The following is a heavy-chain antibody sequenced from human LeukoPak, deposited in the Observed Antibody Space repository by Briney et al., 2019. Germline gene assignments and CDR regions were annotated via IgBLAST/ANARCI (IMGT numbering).Heavy chain of an antibody. CDR3: MMSLTAHYYYGMDV. CDR2: IKQDGSEK. V-gene: IGHV3-7*02. Sequence: GGSLRLSCAASGXTFSDYWVSWVRQAPGKGLEWVANIKQDGSEKYYVDSVKGRFTISRDNTKNSLYLQMSSLRAEDTAVYHCMMSLTAHYYYGMDVWGQGTTVTVSS. D-gene: IGHD2-21*02. CDR1: GXTFSDYW. J-gene: IGHJ6*02.